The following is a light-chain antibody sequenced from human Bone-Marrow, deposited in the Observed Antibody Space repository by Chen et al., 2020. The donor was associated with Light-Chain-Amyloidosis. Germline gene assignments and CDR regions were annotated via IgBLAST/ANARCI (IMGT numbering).Light chain of an antibody. Sequence: QSVLTQPPPVSAAPGQSVTISRSGDISNIGKNYVSWYQQYPGTAPKLLIFDNHQRPSGIPDRFSGSKAGTSATLIISGRQTGDEADYYCGAWDITLSARVFGGGTKLTVL. CDR1: ISNIGKNY. CDR2: DNH. V-gene: IGLV1-51*01. J-gene: IGLJ3*02. CDR3: GAWDITLSARV.